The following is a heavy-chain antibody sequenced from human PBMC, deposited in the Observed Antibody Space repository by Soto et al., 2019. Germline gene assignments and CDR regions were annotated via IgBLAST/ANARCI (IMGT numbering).Heavy chain of an antibody. Sequence: EVKLVESGGGLVQPGGSLRLSCAASGFTFSNYWMYWVRQAPGQGLVWVSRINSDGSVSRYADSVKGRLTISRDNVKNTLYLQMNSLRVDDTAVYYCSREDCVGGSCYSLAGSFYYYMNVWGKGTTVTVFS. D-gene: IGHD2-15*01. CDR3: SREDCVGGSCYSLAGSFYYYMNV. CDR1: GFTFSNYW. J-gene: IGHJ6*03. V-gene: IGHV3-74*01. CDR2: INSDGSVS.